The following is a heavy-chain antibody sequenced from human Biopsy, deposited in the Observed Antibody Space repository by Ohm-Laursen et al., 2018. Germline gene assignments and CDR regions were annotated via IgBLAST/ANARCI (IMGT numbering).Heavy chain of an antibody. CDR3: AKPTTRYGDYIHNFSYYGLDV. CDR2: ISFDGTKE. Sequence: SHRLSCAASGFGVNTYGMHWVRQGPGKGLEWVSVISFDGTKELYADSVKGRFTISRDNSKNTLYLQMTSLRPEGTAVYYCAKPTTRYGDYIHNFSYYGLDVWGQGTTVTVSS. CDR1: GFGVNTYG. V-gene: IGHV3-30*18. D-gene: IGHD4-17*01. J-gene: IGHJ6*02.